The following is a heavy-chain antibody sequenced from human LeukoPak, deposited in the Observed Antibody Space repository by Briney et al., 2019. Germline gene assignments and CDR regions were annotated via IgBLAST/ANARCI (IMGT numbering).Heavy chain of an antibody. V-gene: IGHV4-59*12. CDR2: SHYSGST. D-gene: IGHD2-2*01. CDR3: ARDEGRYCSSTSCYEH. Sequence: SETLSLTCTVSGGSISSYYWIWIRQPPGKGLEWIGYSHYSGSTNYNPSLKSRVTISIDTSKNQFSLKLSSVTAADTAVYYCARDEGRYCSSTSCYEHWGQGTLVTVSS. CDR1: GGSISSYY. J-gene: IGHJ4*02.